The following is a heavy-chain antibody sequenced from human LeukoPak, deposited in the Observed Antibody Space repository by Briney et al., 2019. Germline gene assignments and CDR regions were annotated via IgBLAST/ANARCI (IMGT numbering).Heavy chain of an antibody. J-gene: IGHJ6*03. CDR2: NYHSGSN. CDR3: ARHLGTSSLTRYYYYMDV. D-gene: IGHD3-3*02. V-gene: IGHV4-38-2*01. CDR1: GHSISSGYY. Sequence: SETLSLTCAVSGHSISSGYYWGWIRQPPGKGLEWIGSNYHSGSNYYNPSLKSRVTISVDTSKNQYSLKLSSVTAADTAVYYCARHLGTSSLTRYYYYMDVWGKGTTVTVSS.